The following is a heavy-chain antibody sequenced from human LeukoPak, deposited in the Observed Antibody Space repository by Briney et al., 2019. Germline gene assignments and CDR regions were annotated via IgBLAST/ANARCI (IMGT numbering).Heavy chain of an antibody. D-gene: IGHD5-12*01. V-gene: IGHV1-8*03. J-gene: IGHJ4*02. Sequence: ASVKVSCKASGYTFINYDINWVRQVTGQGLEWMGWMNPNSGNTGFAQKFQGRISITRDTSINTAYMELSSLRTEDTALYYCAKDSNTGGYSFGSWGQGTLVTVTS. CDR3: AKDSNTGGYSFGS. CDR2: MNPNSGNT. CDR1: GYTFINYD.